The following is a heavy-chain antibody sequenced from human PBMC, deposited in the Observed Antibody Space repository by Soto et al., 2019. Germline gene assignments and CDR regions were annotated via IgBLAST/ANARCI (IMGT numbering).Heavy chain of an antibody. J-gene: IGHJ6*03. V-gene: IGHV1-69*04. CDR1: GDTFSNHT. CDR2: IIPILGVA. D-gene: IGHD4-17*01. Sequence: QVQLVQSEAEVKKPGSSVKVSCKASGDTFSNHTISWVRQAPGQGLEWMGRIIPILGVANYAQKIQGGVTITADKSTSTAYVELSGLGSADPEVYYCARVGEMGTVTKGYCYYMDVWGTGTTVIVSS. CDR3: ARVGEMGTVTKGYCYYMDV.